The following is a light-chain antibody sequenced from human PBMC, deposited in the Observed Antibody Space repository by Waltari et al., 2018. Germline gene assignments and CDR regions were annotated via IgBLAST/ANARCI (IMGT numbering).Light chain of an antibody. CDR1: QSLKRTG. CDR2: GGS. Sequence: VLTQSPGTLSLSPGERATLSCRASQSLKRTGLVWHQQKSGQAPRPLIYGGSSRAAGIPDRFSGSGSGTDFTLTISRLEPEDSAVYYCQQYESSVMYTFGQGTKVEIK. V-gene: IGKV3-20*01. CDR3: QQYESSVMYT. J-gene: IGKJ2*01.